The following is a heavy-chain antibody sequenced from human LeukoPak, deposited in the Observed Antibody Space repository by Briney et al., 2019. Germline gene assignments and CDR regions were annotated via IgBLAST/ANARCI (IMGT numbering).Heavy chain of an antibody. CDR2: IIPILGIA. CDR3: ARVAPDYYDSRSNWFDP. J-gene: IGHJ5*02. V-gene: IGHV1-69*04. D-gene: IGHD3-22*01. CDR1: GGTFSSYA. Sequence: SVKVSCKASGGTFSSYAISWVRQAPGQGLEWMGRIIPILGIANYAQKFQGRVTITADKSTSTAYMELSSLRSEDTAVYYCARVAPDYYDSRSNWFDPWGLGTLVTVPS.